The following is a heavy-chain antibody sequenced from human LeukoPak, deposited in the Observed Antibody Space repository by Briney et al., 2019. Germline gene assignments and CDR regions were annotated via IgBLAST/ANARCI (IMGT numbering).Heavy chain of an antibody. J-gene: IGHJ4*02. CDR1: GGSISSYY. V-gene: IGHV4-59*08. Sequence: PSETLSLTCTVSGGSISSYYWSWIRQPPGKGLEWIGYIYYSGSTNYNPSLKSRVTISVDTSKNQFSLKLSSVTAADTAVYYCARHPRDAGYFDYWGQGTLVTVSS. CDR2: IYYSGST. CDR3: ARHPRDAGYFDY.